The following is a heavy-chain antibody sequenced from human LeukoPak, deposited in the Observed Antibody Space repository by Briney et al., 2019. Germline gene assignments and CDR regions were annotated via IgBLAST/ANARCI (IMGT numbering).Heavy chain of an antibody. D-gene: IGHD4-17*01. CDR1: GAFITNSHW. CDR3: ATYFYGEYGSYYFDY. Sequence: KPSETLSLTCAVSGAFITNSHWWSWACPPPGRGLEWIGEIYHSGTTNYNPSLKSRVTMSVDKSKNQFSLKLSSVTAADTAVYYCATYFYGEYGSYYFDYWGQGTLVTVSS. CDR2: IYHSGTT. V-gene: IGHV4-4*02. J-gene: IGHJ4*02.